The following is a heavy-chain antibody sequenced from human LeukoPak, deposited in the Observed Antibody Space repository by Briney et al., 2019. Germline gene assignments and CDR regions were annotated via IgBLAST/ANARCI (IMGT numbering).Heavy chain of an antibody. V-gene: IGHV3-30*01. J-gene: IGHJ4*02. Sequence: GRSLRLSCAASGFTFSSYAMHWVRQAPGKGLEWVAVISYDGSNKYYADSVKGRFTISRDNSKNTLYLQMNSLRAEETAVYYCARNLGYSNPNHFDYWGQGTLVTVSS. D-gene: IGHD4-11*01. CDR2: ISYDGSNK. CDR3: ARNLGYSNPNHFDY. CDR1: GFTFSSYA.